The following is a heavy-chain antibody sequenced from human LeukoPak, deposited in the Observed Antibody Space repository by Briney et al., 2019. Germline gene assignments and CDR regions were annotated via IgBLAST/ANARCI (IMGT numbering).Heavy chain of an antibody. Sequence: SETLSLTCTVSGGSVSSGSYYWSWIRQPPGKGLEWIGYIYYSGSTNYNPSLKSRVTISVDTSKNQFSLKLSSVTAADTAVYYCARAVRGVILYGMDVWGKGTTVTVSS. V-gene: IGHV4-61*01. D-gene: IGHD3-10*01. CDR2: IYYSGST. CDR3: ARAVRGVILYGMDV. J-gene: IGHJ6*04. CDR1: GGSVSSGSYY.